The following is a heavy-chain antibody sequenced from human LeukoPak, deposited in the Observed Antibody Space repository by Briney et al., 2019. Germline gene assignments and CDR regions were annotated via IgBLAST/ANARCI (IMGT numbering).Heavy chain of an antibody. V-gene: IGHV3-74*01. CDR2: INSDGSST. J-gene: IGHJ6*02. CDR3: ARVKALSGTTTGGMDV. D-gene: IGHD1-20*01. Sequence: GGSLRLSCAASGFTFSSYWMHRVRQAPGKGLVWVSRINSDGSSTSYADSVKGRFTISRDNAKNTLYLQMNSLRAEDTAVYYCARVKALSGTTTGGMDVWGQGTTVTVSS. CDR1: GFTFSSYW.